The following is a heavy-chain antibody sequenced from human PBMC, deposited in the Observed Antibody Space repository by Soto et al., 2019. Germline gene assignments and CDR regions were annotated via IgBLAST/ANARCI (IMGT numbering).Heavy chain of an antibody. V-gene: IGHV3-48*03. J-gene: IGHJ3*02. CDR3: AREIGDYGLLDAFDI. CDR1: GFTFSSYE. Sequence: VQLVESGGGLVQPGGSLRLSCAASGFTFSSYEMNWVRQAPGKGLEWVSYISSSGSTIYYADSVKGRFTISRDNAKNSLYLQMNSLRAEDTAVYYCAREIGDYGLLDAFDIWGQGTMVTVSS. D-gene: IGHD4-17*01. CDR2: ISSSGSTI.